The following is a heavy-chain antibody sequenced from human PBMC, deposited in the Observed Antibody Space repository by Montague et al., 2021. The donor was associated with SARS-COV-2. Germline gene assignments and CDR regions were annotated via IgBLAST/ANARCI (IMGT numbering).Heavy chain of an antibody. CDR1: GFTFSSYR. CDR2: ISSSSSYI. J-gene: IGHJ4*02. Sequence: SLRPSCAASGFTFSSYRMNWVRQAPGKGLEWVSSISSSSSYIYYADSVKGRFTISRDNAKNSLYLQMNSLRAEDTAVYYCARDAHYDILTGYFGYWGQGTLVTVSS. D-gene: IGHD3-9*01. V-gene: IGHV3-21*01. CDR3: ARDAHYDILTGYFGY.